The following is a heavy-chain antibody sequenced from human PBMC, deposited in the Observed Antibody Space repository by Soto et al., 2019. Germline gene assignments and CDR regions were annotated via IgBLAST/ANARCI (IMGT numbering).Heavy chain of an antibody. CDR2: IYHSGST. D-gene: IGHD6-13*01. Sequence: QVQLQESGPGLVKPSGTLSLTCAVSGGSISSSNWWSWVRQPPGKGLEWIGEIYHSGSTNYKPSLKSRVTISVDKSKNQFSLKLSSVTAADTAVYYCARHSSSWYGVGYYYYGMDVWGQGTTVTVSS. J-gene: IGHJ6*02. CDR1: GGSISSSNW. V-gene: IGHV4-4*02. CDR3: ARHSSSWYGVGYYYYGMDV.